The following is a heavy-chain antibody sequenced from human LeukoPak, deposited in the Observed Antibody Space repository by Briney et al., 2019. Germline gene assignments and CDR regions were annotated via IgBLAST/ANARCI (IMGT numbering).Heavy chain of an antibody. V-gene: IGHV4-59*08. CDR2: IYYSGST. Sequence: SETLSLTCTVSGGSISSYYWSWIRQPPGKGLEWIGYIYYSGSTNYNPSLKSRVTISVDTSKNQFSLKLRSVTAADTAVYYCAGRGGLLWFGESPPAFDIWDQGTMVTVSS. J-gene: IGHJ3*02. CDR3: AGRGGLLWFGESPPAFDI. CDR1: GGSISSYY. D-gene: IGHD3-10*01.